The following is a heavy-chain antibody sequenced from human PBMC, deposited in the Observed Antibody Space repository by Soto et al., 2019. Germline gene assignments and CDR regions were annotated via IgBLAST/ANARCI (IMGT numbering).Heavy chain of an antibody. Sequence: QLQLQESGPGLVKPSETLSLTCTVSGGSISSSSYYWGWIRQPPGKGLEWIGSIYYSGSTYYNPSLKSRVTISVDTSQNQFSLKLSSVTAADTAVYYCARRYYDFSNWFDPWGQGTLVTVSS. CDR3: ARRYYDFSNWFDP. V-gene: IGHV4-39*01. J-gene: IGHJ5*02. CDR1: GGSISSSSYY. D-gene: IGHD3-3*01. CDR2: IYYSGST.